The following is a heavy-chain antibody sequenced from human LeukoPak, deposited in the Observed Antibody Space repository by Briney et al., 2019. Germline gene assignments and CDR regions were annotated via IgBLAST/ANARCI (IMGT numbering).Heavy chain of an antibody. CDR1: GYTFTSYA. J-gene: IGHJ4*02. Sequence: ASVKVSCKASGYTFTSYAMNWVRQAPGQGLEWMGWVNTNTGNPTYAQGFTGRFVFSLDTSVSTAYLQISSLKAEDTAVYYCAKVDTGWIVDYWGQGTLVTVSS. CDR3: AKVDTGWIVDY. D-gene: IGHD6-19*01. V-gene: IGHV7-4-1*02. CDR2: VNTNTGNP.